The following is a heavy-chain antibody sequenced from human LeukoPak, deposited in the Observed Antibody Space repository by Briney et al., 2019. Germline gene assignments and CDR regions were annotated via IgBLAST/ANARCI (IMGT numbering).Heavy chain of an antibody. V-gene: IGHV3-74*01. Sequence: GGSLRLSRAASGFTFSGYWMHWVRQAPGKGLEWVARINEGGSDISYAHSVKGRFTISRENAKNTVYLQMDSLRAEDTAVYYCVRDLILTWTPGDDFDHWGQGTLVTVSS. CDR1: GFTFSGYW. J-gene: IGHJ4*02. CDR3: VRDLILTWTPGDDFDH. D-gene: IGHD3-16*01. CDR2: INEGGSDI.